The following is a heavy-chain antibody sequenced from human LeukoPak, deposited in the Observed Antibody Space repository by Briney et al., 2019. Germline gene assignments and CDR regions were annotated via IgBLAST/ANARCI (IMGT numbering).Heavy chain of an antibody. V-gene: IGHV1-69*05. J-gene: IGHJ4*02. CDR1: GGTFSSYA. D-gene: IGHD3-22*01. CDR2: IITIFGTA. Sequence: GASVKVSCKASGGTFSSYAISWVRQAPGQGLEWMGRIITIFGTANYAQKFQGRVTITTDESTSTAYIELSSLRSEDTAVYYCARDPESTYYYDSSGYNGANYFDYWGQGTLVTVSS. CDR3: ARDPESTYYYDSSGYNGANYFDY.